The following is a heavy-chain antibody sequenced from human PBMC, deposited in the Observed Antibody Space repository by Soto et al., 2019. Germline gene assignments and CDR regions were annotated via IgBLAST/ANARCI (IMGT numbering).Heavy chain of an antibody. CDR3: ASRPFDY. J-gene: IGHJ4*02. CDR1: GFTFSSYA. CDR2: ISYDGSNK. V-gene: IGHV3-30-3*01. Sequence: GGSLRLSCAASGFTFSSYAMHWVRQAPGKGLEWVAVISYDGSNKYYADSVKGRFTISRDNSKNTLYLQMNSPRAEDTAVYYCASRPFDYWGQGTLVTVSS.